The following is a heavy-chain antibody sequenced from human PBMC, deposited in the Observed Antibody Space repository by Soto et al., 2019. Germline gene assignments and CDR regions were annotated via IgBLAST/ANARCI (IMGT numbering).Heavy chain of an antibody. CDR1: GGSISSSNW. D-gene: IGHD6-13*01. J-gene: IGHJ6*02. V-gene: IGHV4-4*02. CDR3: ARGYSSSWYEGYYYYYGMDV. CDR2: IYHSGST. Sequence: SETLSLTSAVSGGSISSSNWWSWVRQPPGKGLEWIGEIYHSGSTNYNPSLKSRVTISVDKSKNQFSLKLSSVTAADTAVYYCARGYSSSWYEGYYYYYGMDVWGQGTTATVS.